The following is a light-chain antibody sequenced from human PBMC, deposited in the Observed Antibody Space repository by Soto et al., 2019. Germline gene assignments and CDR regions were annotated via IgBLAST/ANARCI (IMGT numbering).Light chain of an antibody. V-gene: IGKV3-11*01. Sequence: EIVLTKSPATLSLSPGERATLSCRASQSVSSYLAWYQQKPGQAPRLLIYDASNRATGIPARFSGSGSGTDFTLTISRLEPEDFAVYYCQQYGSSITFGQGTRLEI. CDR2: DAS. CDR3: QQYGSSIT. CDR1: QSVSSY. J-gene: IGKJ5*01.